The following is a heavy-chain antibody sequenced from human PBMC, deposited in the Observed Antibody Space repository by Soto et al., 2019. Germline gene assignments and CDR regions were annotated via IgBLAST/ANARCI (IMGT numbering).Heavy chain of an antibody. CDR1: GGSFSGFF. CDR2: INHSGST. CDR3: VRGQWLPRGEY. D-gene: IGHD6-19*01. Sequence: PSETLSLTCDVYGGSFSGFFWTWIRQPPGKGLEWIGEINHSGSTNYNPSLKSRVTSSMDMSENQFSLRLTSVTAADTAVYYCVRGQWLPRGEYWGQGTLVTVSS. V-gene: IGHV4-34*01. J-gene: IGHJ4*02.